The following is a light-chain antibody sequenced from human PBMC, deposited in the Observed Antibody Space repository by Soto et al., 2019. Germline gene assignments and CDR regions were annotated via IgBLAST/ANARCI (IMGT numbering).Light chain of an antibody. CDR1: QSISTY. CDR2: AAS. Sequence: DIQMTQSPSSLSASVGHRVTITCRASQSISTYLNWYQQKAGLAPKLLIYAASSLQSGVPSRFSGSGSGTEFSLTITSLQSEDFALYYCQQYNNRPPWTFGQGTKVDIK. V-gene: IGKV1-39*01. CDR3: QQYNNRPPWT. J-gene: IGKJ1*01.